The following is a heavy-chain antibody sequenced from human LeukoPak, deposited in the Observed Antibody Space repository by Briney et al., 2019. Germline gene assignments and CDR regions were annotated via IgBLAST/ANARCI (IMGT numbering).Heavy chain of an antibody. V-gene: IGHV4-39*01. CDR2: INHSGST. J-gene: IGHJ4*02. CDR3: ARHKGITMVRGVKMLRNYFDY. Sequence: SETLSLTCTVSGGSISSRSYYWGWIRQPPGKGLEWIGEINHSGSTNYNPSLKSRVTISVDTSKNQFSLKLSSVTAADTAVYYCARHKGITMVRGVKMLRNYFDYWGQGTLVTVSS. CDR1: GGSISSRSYY. D-gene: IGHD3-10*01.